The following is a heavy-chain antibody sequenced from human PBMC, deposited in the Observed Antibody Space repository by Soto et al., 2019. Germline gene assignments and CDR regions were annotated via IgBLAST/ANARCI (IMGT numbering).Heavy chain of an antibody. CDR1: GFTFSSYA. CDR2: ISGSGGST. D-gene: IGHD3-10*01. Sequence: EVQLLESGGGLVQPGGSLRLSCAASGFTFSSYAMSWVRQAPGKGLEWVSAISGSGGSTYYADSVKGRFTISRDNSKNTLYLQMNSLRAEDTAVYYCVPGRQLHLYWYFDLWGRGTLVTVSS. J-gene: IGHJ2*01. V-gene: IGHV3-23*01. CDR3: VPGRQLHLYWYFDL.